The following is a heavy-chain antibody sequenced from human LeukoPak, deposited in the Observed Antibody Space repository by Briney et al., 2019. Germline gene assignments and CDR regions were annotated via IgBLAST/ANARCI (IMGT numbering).Heavy chain of an antibody. D-gene: IGHD2-2*01. CDR2: IWYDGGNK. J-gene: IGHJ6*02. CDR1: GFTFSSYG. V-gene: IGHV3-33*01. CDR3: ARGQYCTTTSCYSDYYYYYGMDV. Sequence: PGRSLRLSCAASGFTFSSYGMHWVRQAPGKGLEWVAVIWYDGGNKYYADSVKGRFTISRDNSKNTLYLQMNSLRAADTAVYYCARGQYCTTTSCYSDYYYYYGMDVWGQGTLVTVSS.